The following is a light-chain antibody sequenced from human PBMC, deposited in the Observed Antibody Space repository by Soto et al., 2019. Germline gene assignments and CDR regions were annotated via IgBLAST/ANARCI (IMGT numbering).Light chain of an antibody. V-gene: IGKV3-20*01. CDR1: QSVSTY. J-gene: IGKJ1*01. Sequence: EIVLTQSPATLSLSPGERAPLSCRASQSVSTYLAWYQQKPGQAPRLLIYDASPRATGIPDRFSGRGSGTDFTLTITRLEPEDFAVYYCHQYSRSPRTFGQGTKVDIK. CDR3: HQYSRSPRT. CDR2: DAS.